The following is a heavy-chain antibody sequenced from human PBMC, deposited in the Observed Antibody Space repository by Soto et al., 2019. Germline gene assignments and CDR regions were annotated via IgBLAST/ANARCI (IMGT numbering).Heavy chain of an antibody. D-gene: IGHD3-16*01. CDR2: ISSDGSST. J-gene: IGHJ4*02. V-gene: IGHV3-74*01. CDR1: GFIFSSYW. CDR3: ARGPRFNYFDY. Sequence: LRLSCAASGFIFSSYWMHWVRQGPGKGLVWVSRISSDGSSTTYADSVKGRFTISRDNAKNTLYLQMNSLRAEDTALYFCARGPRFNYFDYWGQGTLVTVSS.